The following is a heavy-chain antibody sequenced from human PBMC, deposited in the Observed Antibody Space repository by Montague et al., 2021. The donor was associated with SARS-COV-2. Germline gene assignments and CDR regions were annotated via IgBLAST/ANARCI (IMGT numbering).Heavy chain of an antibody. Sequence: TLSLTCSVSGVSISSDSYYWSWIRRPAGKGLEWIGRIFTTGGTYYSPSLGSRVTMLLDTSKNQFSLKLSSVTAADTAVYFCARAQNRRYQLPYYSGMDVWGQGTTATVSS. CDR1: GVSISSDSYY. V-gene: IGHV4-61*02. CDR2: IFTTGGT. D-gene: IGHD2-2*01. J-gene: IGHJ6*02. CDR3: ARAQNRRYQLPYYSGMDV.